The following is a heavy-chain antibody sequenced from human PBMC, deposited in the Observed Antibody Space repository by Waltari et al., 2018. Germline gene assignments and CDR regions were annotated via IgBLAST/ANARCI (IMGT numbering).Heavy chain of an antibody. Sequence: QVQLVGSGGGVVQPGRSLRLSCVASGFTFSSYSMHWVRQAPGKGREWVAVISYDGSNKYYADAVKGRYTISRDSSKNTLYLQMNSLRAEDTAVYYCARGYDCSYVTFGYFDYWGQGTLVTVSS. J-gene: IGHJ4*02. CDR1: GFTFSSYS. D-gene: IGHD3-16*01. CDR2: ISYDGSNK. V-gene: IGHV3-30-3*01. CDR3: ARGYDCSYVTFGYFDY.